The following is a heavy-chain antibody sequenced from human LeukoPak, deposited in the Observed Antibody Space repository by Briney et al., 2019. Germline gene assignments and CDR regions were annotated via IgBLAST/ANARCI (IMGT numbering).Heavy chain of an antibody. D-gene: IGHD4-17*01. J-gene: IGHJ6*02. Sequence: GGSLRLSCAASGFTFSSYGMHWVRQAPGKGLEWVAVIWYDGSNKYCADSVKGRFTISRDNSKNTLYLQMNSLRAEDTAVYYCARETTVTTSALFYYYYGMDVWGRGTTVTVSS. CDR1: GFTFSSYG. CDR2: IWYDGSNK. CDR3: ARETTVTTSALFYYYYGMDV. V-gene: IGHV3-33*01.